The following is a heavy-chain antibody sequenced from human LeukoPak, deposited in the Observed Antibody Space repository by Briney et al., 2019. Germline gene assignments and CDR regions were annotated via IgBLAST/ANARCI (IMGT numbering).Heavy chain of an antibody. CDR3: AREEVYDSSGYPGYY. Sequence: GASVKVSCKASGYTFASYGISWVRQAPGQGLEWMGWISAYNGSTKYAQKFQGRVTMTTDTSTSTAYMELRSLRSDDTAVYYCAREEVYDSSGYPGYYWGQGTLVTVSS. CDR1: GYTFASYG. CDR2: ISAYNGST. D-gene: IGHD3-22*01. J-gene: IGHJ4*02. V-gene: IGHV1-18*01.